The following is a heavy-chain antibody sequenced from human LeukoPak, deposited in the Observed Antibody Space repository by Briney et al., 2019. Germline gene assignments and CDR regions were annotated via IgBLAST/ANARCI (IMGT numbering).Heavy chain of an antibody. V-gene: IGHV1-18*01. CDR2: ISAHNGNT. CDR1: GYTFTTYG. Sequence: GASVKVSCKTSGYTFTTYGISWVRQAPGQGLEWMGWISAHNGNTNYAQKLQGRVTMTTDTSTSTAYMELRSPRSDDTAVYYCARVSYSSSWDSGDYYYMDVWGEGTTVTVSS. CDR3: ARVSYSSSWDSGDYYYMDV. D-gene: IGHD6-13*01. J-gene: IGHJ6*03.